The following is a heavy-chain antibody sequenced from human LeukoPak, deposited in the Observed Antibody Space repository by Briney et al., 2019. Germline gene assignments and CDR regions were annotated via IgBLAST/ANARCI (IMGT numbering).Heavy chain of an antibody. D-gene: IGHD4-11*01. CDR3: AKDYSNRTPYFDY. Sequence: GRSLRLSCAASGFTFDDYAMHWVRQAPGKGLEWVSGISWNSGSIGYADSVKGRFTISRDNAKNSLYLQMNSLRAEDTALYYCAKDYSNRTPYFDYWGQGTLVTVSS. J-gene: IGHJ4*02. V-gene: IGHV3-9*01. CDR1: GFTFDDYA. CDR2: ISWNSGSI.